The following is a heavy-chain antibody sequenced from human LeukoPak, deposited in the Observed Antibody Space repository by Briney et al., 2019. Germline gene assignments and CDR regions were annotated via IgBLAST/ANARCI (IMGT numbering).Heavy chain of an antibody. CDR3: ARGILEWPRDLYYFDY. V-gene: IGHV1-18*01. D-gene: IGHD3-3*01. Sequence: ASVKVSCKASGYTFTSYGISWVRQAPGQGLEWMVWISAYNGNTNYAQKLQGRVTMTTDTSTSTAYMELRSLRSDDTAVYYCARGILEWPRDLYYFDYWGQGTLVTVSS. J-gene: IGHJ4*02. CDR2: ISAYNGNT. CDR1: GYTFTSYG.